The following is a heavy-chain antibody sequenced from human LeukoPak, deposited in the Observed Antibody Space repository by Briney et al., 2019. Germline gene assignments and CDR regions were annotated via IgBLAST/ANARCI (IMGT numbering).Heavy chain of an antibody. V-gene: IGHV4-39*01. D-gene: IGHD4-17*01. CDR3: VRHGGADYGDYVEAFDI. CDR1: GGSISSSSYY. CDR2: IYYSGST. J-gene: IGHJ3*02. Sequence: SETLSLTCTVSGGSISSSSYYWGWIRQPPGKGLEWIGSIYYSGSTYYNPSLKSRVTISVDTSKNQFSLKLSSVTAADTAVYYCVRHGGADYGDYVEAFDIWGQGTMVTVSS.